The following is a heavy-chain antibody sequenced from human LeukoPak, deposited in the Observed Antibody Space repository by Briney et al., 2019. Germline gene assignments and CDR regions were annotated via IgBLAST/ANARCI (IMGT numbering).Heavy chain of an antibody. D-gene: IGHD5-18*01. CDR3: ATTHGLQRLHAFDI. J-gene: IGHJ3*02. CDR1: GYTLTELS. V-gene: IGHV1-24*01. CDR2: FDPEDGET. Sequence: GASVKVSCKVSGYTLTELSMHWVRQAPGKGLEWMGGFDPEDGETIYAQKFQGRVTMTEDTSTDTAYMELSNLRSDDTAVYYCATTHGLQRLHAFDIWGQGTMVTVSS.